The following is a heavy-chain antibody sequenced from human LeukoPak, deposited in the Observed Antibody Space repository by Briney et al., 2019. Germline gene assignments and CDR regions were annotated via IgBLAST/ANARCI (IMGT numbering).Heavy chain of an antibody. CDR2: IYTSGST. CDR3: ARDGGSPDY. J-gene: IGHJ4*02. Sequence: SETLSLTCSVSGGSVSSNSYYWSWIRQPAGKGLEWIGRIYTSGSTNYNPSLKSRVTMSVDTSKNQFSLKLSSVTAADTAVYYCARDGGSPDYWGQGTLVTVSS. V-gene: IGHV4-61*02. D-gene: IGHD1-26*01. CDR1: GGSVSSNSYY.